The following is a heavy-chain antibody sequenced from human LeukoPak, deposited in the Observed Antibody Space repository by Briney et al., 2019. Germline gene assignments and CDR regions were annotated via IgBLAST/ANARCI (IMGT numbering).Heavy chain of an antibody. V-gene: IGHV4-59*08. CDR3: ARHHMAGRFDP. D-gene: IGHD2-21*01. J-gene: IGHJ5*02. CDR1: GGSISSYY. CDR2: IYYSGST. Sequence: PSETLSLTCTVSGGSISSYYWSWIRQPPGKGLEWIGYIYYSGSTNYNPSLKSRVTISVDTSKNQFSLKLSSVTAADTAVYYCARHHMAGRFDPWGQGTLVTVSS.